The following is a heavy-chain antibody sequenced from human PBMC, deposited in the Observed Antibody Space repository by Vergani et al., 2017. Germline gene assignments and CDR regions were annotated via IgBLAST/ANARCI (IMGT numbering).Heavy chain of an antibody. CDR3: ARVPLRTQGYMDV. D-gene: IGHD2-15*01. CDR1: GGTFSSYA. CDR2: IIPIFGTA. V-gene: IGHV1-69*01. Sequence: QVQLVQSGAEVKKPGSSVKVSCKASGGTFSSYAISWVRQAPGQGIEWMGGIIPIFGTANYAQKFQGRVTITADESTSTAYMELSSQRSEDTAVYYCARVPLRTQGYMDVWGKGTTVTVSS. J-gene: IGHJ6*03.